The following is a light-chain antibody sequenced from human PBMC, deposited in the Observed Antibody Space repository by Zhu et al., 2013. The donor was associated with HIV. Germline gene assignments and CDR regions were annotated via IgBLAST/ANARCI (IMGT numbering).Light chain of an antibody. V-gene: IGKV3-20*01. J-gene: IGKJ1*01. CDR2: TAS. CDR1: QSVGNNF. Sequence: ETVLTQSPGTLSLSPGERATLSCRASQSVGNNFLAWYQQKPGQPPRLLMYTASNRATGIPDRFSGRGSGTDFSLTITRLEPEDFAVYYCQQYGSSPWTFGQGTKVEIK. CDR3: QQYGSSPWT.